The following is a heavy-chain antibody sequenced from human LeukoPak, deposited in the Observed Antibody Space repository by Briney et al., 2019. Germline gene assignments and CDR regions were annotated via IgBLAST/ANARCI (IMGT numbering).Heavy chain of an antibody. D-gene: IGHD4-17*01. CDR2: INPSGGST. CDR1: GYTFTSYY. CDR3: ARDRRNDYGDLAHFDY. Sequence: GASVKVSCKASGYTFTSYYMHWVRQAPGQGLEWMGIINPSGGSTSYAQKFQGRVTMTRDTSTSTVYMELSSPRSEDTAVYYCARDRRNDYGDLAHFDYWGQGTLVTVSS. J-gene: IGHJ4*02. V-gene: IGHV1-46*01.